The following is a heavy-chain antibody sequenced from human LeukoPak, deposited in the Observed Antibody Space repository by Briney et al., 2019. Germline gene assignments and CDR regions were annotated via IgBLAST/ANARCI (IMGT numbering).Heavy chain of an antibody. Sequence: PGGSLRLSCAASGFTFNSYWLHWVRQAPGKGLVWVSRIHSDGTTTSYADSVKGRFTISRDNSKNTLYLQMNSLRLEDTAVYYCATRPGYRAFDYWAQGTLVTVSS. D-gene: IGHD1-1*01. CDR3: ATRPGYRAFDY. V-gene: IGHV3-74*01. CDR1: GFTFNSYW. J-gene: IGHJ4*02. CDR2: IHSDGTTT.